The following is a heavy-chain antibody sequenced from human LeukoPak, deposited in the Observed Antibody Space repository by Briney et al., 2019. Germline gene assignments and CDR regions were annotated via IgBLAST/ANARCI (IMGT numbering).Heavy chain of an antibody. CDR1: GFTFSSYA. J-gene: IGHJ4*02. CDR3: ARDDPMGGYCSGGSCSPSFDY. D-gene: IGHD2-15*01. CDR2: INGSA. V-gene: IGHV3-23*01. Sequence: GGSLRLSCTASGFTFSSYAMSWVRQAPGKGLEWVSVINGSAYNADSVKGRFTISRDNAKNSLYLQMNSLRAEDTAVYYCARDDPMGGYCSGGSCSPSFDYWGQGTLVTVSS.